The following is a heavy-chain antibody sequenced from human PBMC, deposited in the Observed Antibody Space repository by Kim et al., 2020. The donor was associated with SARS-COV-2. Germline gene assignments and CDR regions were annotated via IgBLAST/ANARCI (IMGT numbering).Heavy chain of an antibody. J-gene: IGHJ4*02. V-gene: IGHV3-23*01. D-gene: IGHD3-3*01. CDR3: AKGGTGITIFGVVILEDYFDY. CDR2: ISGSGGST. CDR1: GFTFSSYA. Sequence: GGSLRLSCAASGFTFSSYAMSWVRQAPGKGLEWVSAISGSGGSTYYADSVKGRFTISRDNSKNTLYLQMNSLRAEDTAVYYCAKGGTGITIFGVVILEDYFDYRGQGTLVTVSS.